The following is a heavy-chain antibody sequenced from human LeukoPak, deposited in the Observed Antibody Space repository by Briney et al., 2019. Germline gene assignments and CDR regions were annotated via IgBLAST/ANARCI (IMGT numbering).Heavy chain of an antibody. V-gene: IGHV3-30*06. CDR2: ISYDGSNK. J-gene: IGHJ4*02. Sequence: GGSLRLSCAASGCTFSSYGMHWVRQAPGKGLEWVAVISYDGSNKYYADSVKGRFTISRDNSKNTLYLQMNSLRAEDTAVYYCANHPDYYDSSGPLGYWGQGTLVTVSS. CDR3: ANHPDYYDSSGPLGY. CDR1: GCTFSSYG. D-gene: IGHD3-22*01.